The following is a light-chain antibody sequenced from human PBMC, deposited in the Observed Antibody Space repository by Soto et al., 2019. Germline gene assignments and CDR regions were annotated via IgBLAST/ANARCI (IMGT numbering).Light chain of an antibody. J-gene: IGLJ2*01. CDR3: CSYAGSTTFVL. Sequence: QSVLTQPASVSGSPGQSITISCTGTSNDVGSYNLVSWYQQHPGKAPKLMLYEVTKRPSGVSNRFSGAKSGNTASLTISGLQPEDEADFYCCSYAGSTTFVLFGGGTKLTVL. CDR2: EVT. V-gene: IGLV2-23*02. CDR1: SNDVGSYNL.